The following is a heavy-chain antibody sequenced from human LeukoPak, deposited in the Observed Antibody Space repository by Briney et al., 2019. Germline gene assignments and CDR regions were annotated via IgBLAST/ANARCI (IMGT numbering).Heavy chain of an antibody. D-gene: IGHD3/OR15-3a*01. CDR2: INWEGGIS. V-gene: IGHV3-9*01. J-gene: IGHJ4*02. CDR3: ARGHSPIPTPIWDYYFDL. Sequence: GGSLRLSCAASGFIFDDYAMFWVRQVPGKGLEMVAGINWEGGISGYGASVRGRFAISRDNAKNSIYLQMNSLTTEDTAVYFCARGHSPIPTPIWDYYFDLWGPGTLVTVSS. CDR1: GFIFDDYA.